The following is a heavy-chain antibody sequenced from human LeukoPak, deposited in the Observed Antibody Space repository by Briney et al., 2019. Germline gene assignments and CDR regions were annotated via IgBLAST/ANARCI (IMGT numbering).Heavy chain of an antibody. CDR2: ISSDGRDK. V-gene: IGHV3-30*18. CDR3: AKDLRRIAAYYFHY. CDR1: GFTFSSYA. J-gene: IGHJ4*02. Sequence: GRCLRLSCAASGFTFSSYAIHWVRQAPSKGLEWVAVISSDGRDKHHASSMKGRFSSYRDNSKNTLFLQTNSLRPEDTAVYYCAKDLRRIAAYYFHYWGQGTLVTVSS. D-gene: IGHD6-25*01.